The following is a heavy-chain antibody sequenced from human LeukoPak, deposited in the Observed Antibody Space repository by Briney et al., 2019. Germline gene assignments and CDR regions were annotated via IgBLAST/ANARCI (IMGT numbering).Heavy chain of an antibody. Sequence: SETLSLTCTVSGGSISSGGYYWSWIRQHPGKGLEWIGYIYYSGSTYYNPSLKSRVTISVDTSKNQFSLKLTSVTAADTAMYCCARDHGRSYNYGSDALDIWGQGTLVIVSA. D-gene: IGHD5-18*01. CDR1: GGSISSGGYY. CDR2: IYYSGST. V-gene: IGHV4-31*03. CDR3: ARDHGRSYNYGSDALDI. J-gene: IGHJ3*02.